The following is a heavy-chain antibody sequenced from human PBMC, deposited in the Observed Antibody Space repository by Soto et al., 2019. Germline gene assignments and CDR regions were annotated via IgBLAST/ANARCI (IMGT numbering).Heavy chain of an antibody. CDR3: ATYDSSGYLNFDY. CDR2: IIPIFGTA. D-gene: IGHD3-22*01. V-gene: IGHV1-69*13. CDR1: GGTFSSYA. Sequence: ASVKVSCKASGGTFSSYAISWVRQAPGQGLEWMGGIIPIFGTANYAQKFQGRVTITADESTSTAYMELSSLRSEDTAVYYCATYDSSGYLNFDYWGQGTLVTVSS. J-gene: IGHJ4*02.